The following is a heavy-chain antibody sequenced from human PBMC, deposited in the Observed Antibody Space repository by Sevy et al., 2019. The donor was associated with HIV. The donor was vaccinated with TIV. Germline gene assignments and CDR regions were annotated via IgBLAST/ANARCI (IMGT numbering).Heavy chain of an antibody. Sequence: ASVKVSCKASGGTFSSYAISWVRQAPGQGLEWMGGIIPILGIANYAQKFQGRVTITADKSTSTAYMELSSLRSEDTAVYYCARGPSGSYSLYYYMDVWGKGTTVTVSS. CDR3: ARGPSGSYSLYYYMDV. CDR1: GGTFSSYA. CDR2: IIPILGIA. D-gene: IGHD1-26*01. V-gene: IGHV1-69*10. J-gene: IGHJ6*03.